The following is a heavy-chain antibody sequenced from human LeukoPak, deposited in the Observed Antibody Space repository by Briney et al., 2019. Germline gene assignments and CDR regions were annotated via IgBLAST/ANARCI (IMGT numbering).Heavy chain of an antibody. CDR3: ARLYEGKRPPDY. Sequence: PSETLSLTCTVSGDSLNSGSYYWGWIRQPPGKGLEWFGSISHRGNTYYNPSLRSRVTISVDTSKNQPSLKLTSVTAADTAVYYCARLYEGKRPPDYWGQGTLVTVSS. CDR1: GDSLNSGSYY. D-gene: IGHD2-8*01. V-gene: IGHV4-39*01. J-gene: IGHJ4*02. CDR2: ISHRGNT.